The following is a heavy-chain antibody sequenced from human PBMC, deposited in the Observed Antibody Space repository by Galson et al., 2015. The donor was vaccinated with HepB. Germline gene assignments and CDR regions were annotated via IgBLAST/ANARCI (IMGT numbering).Heavy chain of an antibody. CDR3: AKDRPRSGSSYCLDY. J-gene: IGHJ4*02. V-gene: IGHV3-23*01. CDR2: ISGSGGST. D-gene: IGHD3-10*01. CDR1: GFTFSSYA. Sequence: SLRLSCAASGFTFSSYAMSWVRQAPGEGLEWVSAISGSGGSTYYADSVKGRFTISRDNSKNTLYLQMNSLRAEDTAVYYCAKDRPRSGSSYCLDYWGQGTMVTVFS.